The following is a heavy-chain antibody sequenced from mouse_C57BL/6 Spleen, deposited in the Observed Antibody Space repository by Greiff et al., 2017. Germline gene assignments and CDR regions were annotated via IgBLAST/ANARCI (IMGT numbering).Heavy chain of an antibody. Sequence: QVQLKQSGAELVKPGASVKMSCKASGYTFTSYWITWVKQRPGQGLEWIGDIYPGSGSTNYNEKFKSKATLTVDTSSSTAYMQLSSLTSEDSAVYYCAREGSGYGYFDYWGQGTTLTVSS. CDR1: GYTFTSYW. D-gene: IGHD3-2*02. CDR3: AREGSGYGYFDY. V-gene: IGHV1-55*01. CDR2: IYPGSGST. J-gene: IGHJ2*01.